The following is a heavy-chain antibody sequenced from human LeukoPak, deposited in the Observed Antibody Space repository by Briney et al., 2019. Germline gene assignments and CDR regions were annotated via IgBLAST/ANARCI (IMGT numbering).Heavy chain of an antibody. CDR3: ARVAAGYSVNYFDY. V-gene: IGHV3-48*02. Sequence: GGSLRLSCAASEFAFSTYNMNRVRQAPGKGLEWVSYISTGSSTTYYADSVKGRFTISRDNVENSLYLQMNSLRDEDTAVYYCARVAAGYSVNYFDYWGQGTLVTVSS. CDR2: ISTGSSTT. CDR1: EFAFSTYN. D-gene: IGHD4-23*01. J-gene: IGHJ4*02.